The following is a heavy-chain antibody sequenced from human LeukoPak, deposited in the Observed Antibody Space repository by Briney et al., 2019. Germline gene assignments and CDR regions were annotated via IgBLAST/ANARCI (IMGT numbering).Heavy chain of an antibody. D-gene: IGHD2/OR15-2a*01. CDR2: IGSAGGSI. Sequence: GGSLRLSCTASKFTFMNYAMHWVRQAPGKGLEWLSTIGSAGGSIFYADSVKGRFTISRDNSKSTLFLQVDSLRVEDTALYYCAKRGEVSTYYYFESWGQGALVTVSS. J-gene: IGHJ4*02. CDR3: AKRGEVSTYYYFES. CDR1: KFTFMNYA. V-gene: IGHV3-23*01.